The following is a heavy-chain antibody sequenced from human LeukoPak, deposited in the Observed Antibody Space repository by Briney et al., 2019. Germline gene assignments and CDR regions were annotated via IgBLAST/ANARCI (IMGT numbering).Heavy chain of an antibody. Sequence: SETLSLTCTVSGGSISSYYWSWIRQPPGKGLEWIGYIYYSGSTNYNPSLKSRVTISVDTSKNQFSLRLSSVTAADTAVYYCARDRGLLWFGELFGMDVWGKGTTVTVSS. CDR3: ARDRGLLWFGELFGMDV. J-gene: IGHJ6*04. CDR2: IYYSGST. CDR1: GGSISSYY. D-gene: IGHD3-10*01. V-gene: IGHV4-59*01.